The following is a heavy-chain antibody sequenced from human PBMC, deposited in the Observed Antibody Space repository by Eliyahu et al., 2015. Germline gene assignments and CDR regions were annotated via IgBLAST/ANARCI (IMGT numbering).Heavy chain of an antibody. CDR2: TGGSGGST. CDR3: AKEDGFGSYDY. Sequence: EVQLLESGGGLVQPGGSLRXSXXAXGFXFSSXAMSWVRQAPGKGLEWVSATGGSGGSTYYADSVKGRFTISRDNSKNTLYLQMNGLRAEDTAVYYCAKEDGFGSYDYWGQGTLVTVSS. D-gene: IGHD3-10*01. V-gene: IGHV3-23*01. CDR1: GFXFSSXA. J-gene: IGHJ4*02.